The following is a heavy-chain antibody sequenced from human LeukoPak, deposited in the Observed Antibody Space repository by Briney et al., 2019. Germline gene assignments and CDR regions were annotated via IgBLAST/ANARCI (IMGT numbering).Heavy chain of an antibody. D-gene: IGHD6-6*01. V-gene: IGHV3-21*01. J-gene: IGHJ5*02. Sequence: GGSLRLSCAASGFTFSSYSMNWIRQAPGKGLEWVSSISSSSGYIYHADSVKGRFTISRDNAKNSLYLQMNSLRAEDTAVYYCAREYSSSVSFDPWGRGTLVTVSS. CDR2: ISSSSGYI. CDR3: AREYSSSVSFDP. CDR1: GFTFSSYS.